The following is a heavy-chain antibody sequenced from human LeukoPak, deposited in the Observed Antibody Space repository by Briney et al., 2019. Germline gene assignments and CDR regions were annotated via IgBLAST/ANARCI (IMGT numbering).Heavy chain of an antibody. CDR3: ARVGGGDTWNY. CDR2: IIPIFGTA. J-gene: IGHJ4*02. CDR1: GGTFSSYA. D-gene: IGHD2-21*02. V-gene: IGHV1-69*05. Sequence: SAKVSCTASGGTFSSYAISWVRQAPGQGLEWMGGIIPIFGTANYAQKFQGRVTITTDESTSTAYMELSSLRSEDTAVYYCARVGGGDTWNYWGQGTLVTVSS.